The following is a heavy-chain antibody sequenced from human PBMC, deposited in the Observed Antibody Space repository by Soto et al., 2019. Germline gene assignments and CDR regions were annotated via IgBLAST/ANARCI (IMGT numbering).Heavy chain of an antibody. Sequence: GTSVEATSKERGFGFASSGLRWVRQDPGQGLEWMGWISGYNGNTNYAQKLQGRVTMTTDTSTSTAYMELRSLRSDDTAVYYCARDASAIQGGMAVRGQGTTVTVSS. D-gene: IGHD6-25*01. CDR2: ISGYNGNT. J-gene: IGHJ6*02. CDR3: ARDASAIQGGMAV. V-gene: IGHV1-18*01. CDR1: GFGFASSG.